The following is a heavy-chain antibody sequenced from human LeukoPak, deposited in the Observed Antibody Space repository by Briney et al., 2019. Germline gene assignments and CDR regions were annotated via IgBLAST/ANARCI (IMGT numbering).Heavy chain of an antibody. V-gene: IGHV1-18*01. CDR3: ARADQVLREYSTSGTYNYYYYMDV. CDR1: GYTFTSYS. CDR2: ISGYNGNT. Sequence: ASVKVSCKASGYTFTSYSITWMRQAPGQGLEWMGWISGYNGNTNYAQKFQGRVTMTTDTSTSAAYMELRRLRSDDTAVYYCARADQVLREYSTSGTYNYYYYMDVWGGGTTVTVSS. D-gene: IGHD6-13*01. J-gene: IGHJ6*03.